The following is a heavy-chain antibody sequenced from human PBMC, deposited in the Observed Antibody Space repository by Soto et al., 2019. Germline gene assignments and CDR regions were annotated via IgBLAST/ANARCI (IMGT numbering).Heavy chain of an antibody. J-gene: IGHJ4*02. CDR2: INPNSGGT. CDR3: AREPATAKPEGVDF. Sequence: ASVKVSCKASGYTFSDYYIHWVRQAPGQGLEWMGWINPNSGGTKYAPKFQGGVTMTRDTSITTAYMELSRLRSGDTAVYYCAREPATAKPEGVDFWGQGTLVTVPQ. V-gene: IGHV1-2*02. D-gene: IGHD1-1*01. CDR1: GYTFSDYY.